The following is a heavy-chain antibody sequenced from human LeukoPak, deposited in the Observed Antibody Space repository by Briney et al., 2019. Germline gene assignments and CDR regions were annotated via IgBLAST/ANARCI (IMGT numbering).Heavy chain of an antibody. Sequence: ASVKVSCKGSGYALTELSMHWVRQAPGKGLEWMGGFDPEDGETIYAQKFQGRVTMTEDTSTDTAYMELSSLRSEDTAVYYCATSIAADNWFDPWGQGTLVTVSS. CDR2: FDPEDGET. D-gene: IGHD6-13*01. CDR3: ATSIAADNWFDP. V-gene: IGHV1-24*01. J-gene: IGHJ5*02. CDR1: GYALTELS.